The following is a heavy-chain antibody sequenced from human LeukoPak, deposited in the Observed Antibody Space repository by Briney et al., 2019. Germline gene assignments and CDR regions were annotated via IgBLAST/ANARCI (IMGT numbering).Heavy chain of an antibody. CDR1: GGTFSSYA. J-gene: IGHJ4*02. V-gene: IGHV1-69*06. D-gene: IGHD5-12*01. Sequence: SVTVSCKASGGTFSSYAISWVRQAPGQGLEWMGGIIPIFGTANYAQKFQGRVTITADKSTSTAYMELSSLRSEDTAVYYCASPFDSGYDSSFDYWGRGTLVTVSS. CDR3: ASPFDSGYDSSFDY. CDR2: IIPIFGTA.